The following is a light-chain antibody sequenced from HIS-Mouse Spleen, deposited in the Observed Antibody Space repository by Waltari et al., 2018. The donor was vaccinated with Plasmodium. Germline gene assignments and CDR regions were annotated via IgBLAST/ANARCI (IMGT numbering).Light chain of an antibody. V-gene: IGLV3-1*01. CDR2: QDS. CDR1: QLGDKY. J-gene: IGLJ3*02. Sequence: SYELTQPPSVSVSPGQTAPITCTGAQLGDKYACWYQQKPGQSPVLVIYQDSKRPSGIPERFSGSNSGNTATLTISGTQAMDEADYYCQAWDSSTWVFGGGTKLTVL. CDR3: QAWDSSTWV.